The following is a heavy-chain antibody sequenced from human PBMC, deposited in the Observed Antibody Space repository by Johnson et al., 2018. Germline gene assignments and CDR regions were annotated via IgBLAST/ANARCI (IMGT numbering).Heavy chain of an antibody. Sequence: VQLVESGGGVVQPGRSLRLSCAASGFTFSDHYMDWVRQAPGKGLEWVGRTRNKANSYTTEYAASVKGRFTISRDDSKNSRYLQMNSLKTEYTAVYYCARPPSPCDYVAFDIWGQGTMVTVSS. CDR3: ARPPSPCDYVAFDI. D-gene: IGHD4-17*01. CDR2: TRNKANSYTT. CDR1: GFTFSDHY. J-gene: IGHJ3*02. V-gene: IGHV3-72*01.